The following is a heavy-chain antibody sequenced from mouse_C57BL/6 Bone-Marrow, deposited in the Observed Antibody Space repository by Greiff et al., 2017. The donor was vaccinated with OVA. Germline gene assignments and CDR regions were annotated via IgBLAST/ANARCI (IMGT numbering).Heavy chain of an antibody. J-gene: IGHJ4*01. CDR1: GFTFSSYA. D-gene: IGHD5-1*01. CDR3: ARDHLNAMDY. Sequence: EVMLVESGGGLVKPGGSLKLSCAASGFTFSSYAMSWVRQTPEKRLEWVATISDGGSYTYYPDNVKGRFTISRDNAKNNLYLQMSHLKSEDTAMYYCARDHLNAMDYWGQGTSVTVSS. CDR2: ISDGGSYT. V-gene: IGHV5-4*01.